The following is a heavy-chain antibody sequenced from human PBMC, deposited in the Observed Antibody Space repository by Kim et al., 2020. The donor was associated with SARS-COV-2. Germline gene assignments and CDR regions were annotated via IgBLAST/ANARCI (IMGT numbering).Heavy chain of an antibody. CDR1: GFTFSSYS. J-gene: IGHJ6*02. CDR3: ATAAIQLERHLEGHEDYYYSGMDV. V-gene: IGHV3-21*01. D-gene: IGHD1-1*01. CDR2: ISSSSSYI. Sequence: GGSLRLSCAASGFTFSSYSMNWVRQAPGKGLEWVSSISSSSSYIYYADSVKGRFTLSRDNAKNSLYLQMNSLRAEDTAVYYTATAAIQLERHLEGHEDYYYSGMDVWGQGTTVTVSS.